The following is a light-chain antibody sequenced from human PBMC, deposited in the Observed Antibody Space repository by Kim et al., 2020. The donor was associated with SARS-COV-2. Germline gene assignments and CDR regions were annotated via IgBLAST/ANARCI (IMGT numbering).Light chain of an antibody. CDR2: DAS. J-gene: IGKJ1*01. V-gene: IGKV3-11*01. CDR3: QHRSNWPPTWT. CDR1: QSISNS. Sequence: EVVLTQSPATLSLSPGERATLACRASQSISNSLAWYRQKPGQAPSLLIYDASNRATGIPARFSGSGSGTHFSLTISSLEPEDFAVYYCQHRSNWPPTWTFGQGTKVDIK.